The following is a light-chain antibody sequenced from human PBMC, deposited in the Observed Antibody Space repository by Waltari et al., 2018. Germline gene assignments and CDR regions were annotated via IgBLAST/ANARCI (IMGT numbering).Light chain of an antibody. CDR3: QQYDTLPYN. J-gene: IGKJ3*01. CDR1: NGISNF. V-gene: IGKV1-33*01. Sequence: DIKMTQSPSSLSAYVGDRVTITCQASNGISNFLNWYQHKQGKAPKLLIYDVSNLETGVTSRFSGSGSETDFTLTITSLQPEDIATYYCQQYDTLPYNFGPGTKVDIK. CDR2: DVS.